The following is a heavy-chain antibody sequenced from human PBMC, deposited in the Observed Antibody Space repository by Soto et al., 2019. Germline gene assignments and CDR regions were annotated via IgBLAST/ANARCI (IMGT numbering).Heavy chain of an antibody. Sequence: ASVKVSCKASGGMFYSSAINWVRQAPGQGLEWMGGIVPMNGSPKYAQRFQGRVTMTRDMSITTVYMELNNLSPDDTAVYYCGRGRSGQIVVFYWGQGTPVTVSS. J-gene: IGHJ4*02. CDR3: GRGRSGQIVVFY. V-gene: IGHV1-2*02. CDR2: IVPMNGSP. CDR1: GGMFYSSA. D-gene: IGHD1-26*01.